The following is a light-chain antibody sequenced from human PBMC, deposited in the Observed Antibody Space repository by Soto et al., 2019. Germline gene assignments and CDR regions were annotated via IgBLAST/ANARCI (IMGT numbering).Light chain of an antibody. J-gene: IGKJ1*01. Sequence: DIQMTQSPSTLSTSVVDRFTITFLASQIISIWLAWYQQKPGKAPKLLMYKASSLESGVPSRFSGSGSGTEFTLTISSLQPDDFATYFCQQYSSSSWTFGQGTKVDIK. CDR3: QQYSSSSWT. CDR1: QIISIW. V-gene: IGKV1-5*03. CDR2: KAS.